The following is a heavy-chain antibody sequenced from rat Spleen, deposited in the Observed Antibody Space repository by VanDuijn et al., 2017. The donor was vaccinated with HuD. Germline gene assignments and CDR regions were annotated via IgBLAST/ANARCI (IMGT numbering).Heavy chain of an antibody. CDR3: ASGIAAFDC. V-gene: IGHV2-16*01. D-gene: IGHD1-2*01. CDR1: GFSLRSFG. CDR2: IWNGGNT. Sequence: QVQLKESGPGLVQPSQTLSLTCTVSGFSLRSFGVSWVRQPPGQGLEWIGAIWNGGNTDYNSPLKSRLSISRDTSNSQLFLKMNNLQTEDTAMYFCASGIAAFDCWGQGVMVTVSS. J-gene: IGHJ2*01.